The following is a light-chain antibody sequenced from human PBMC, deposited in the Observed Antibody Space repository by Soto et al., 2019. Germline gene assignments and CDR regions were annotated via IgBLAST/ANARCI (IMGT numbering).Light chain of an antibody. J-gene: IGLJ2*01. V-gene: IGLV2-14*01. Sequence: QSALTQPASVSGSPGQSISISCVGTSSDVGGYDFVSWYQQHPGKAPKLIIYEVSDRPSGVSNRFSGSKSGNTASLTISGLQAGDEADYYCSSYTTSSALVVFGGGTKLTVL. CDR1: SSDVGGYDF. CDR2: EVS. CDR3: SSYTTSSALVV.